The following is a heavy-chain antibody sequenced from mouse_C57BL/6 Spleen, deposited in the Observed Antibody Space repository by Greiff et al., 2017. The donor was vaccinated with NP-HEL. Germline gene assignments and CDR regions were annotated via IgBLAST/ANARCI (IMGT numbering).Heavy chain of an antibody. CDR3: ARYSYGSSHDV. V-gene: IGHV1-26*01. CDR2: INPNNGGT. CDR1: GYTFTDYY. D-gene: IGHD1-1*01. J-gene: IGHJ1*03. Sequence: EVQLQQSGPELVKPGASVKISCKASGYTFTDYYMNWVKQSHGKSLEWIGDINPNNGGTSYNQKFKGKATLTVDKSSSTAYMELRSLTSEDSAVYYCARYSYGSSHDVWGTGTTVTVSS.